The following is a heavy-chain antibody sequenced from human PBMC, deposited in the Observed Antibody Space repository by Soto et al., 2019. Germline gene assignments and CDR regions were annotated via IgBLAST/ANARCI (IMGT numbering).Heavy chain of an antibody. V-gene: IGHV4-31*03. CDR1: GGSISSGGYY. Sequence: QVQLQESGPGLVKPSQTLSLTCTVSGGSISSGGYYWSWIRQHPGKGLEWIGYIYYSGSTYYNPSLKSRVTRSVDTSKNQFSLKLSSVTAADTALYYCARDSLAARATWFDPWGQGTLVTVSS. CDR3: ARDSLAARATWFDP. CDR2: IYYSGST. J-gene: IGHJ5*02. D-gene: IGHD6-6*01.